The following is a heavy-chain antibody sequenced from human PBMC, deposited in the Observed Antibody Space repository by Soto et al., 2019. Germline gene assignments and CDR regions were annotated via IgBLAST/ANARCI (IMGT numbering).Heavy chain of an antibody. J-gene: IGHJ3*01. Sequence: QVQLVESGGGVVQPGRSLRLSCAASGFTVSSYAMHWFRQAPGKGLEWVAVISYDGSNKYYADSVKGRFTISRDNSKNTLDLQMNSRRAEDTAVYYCSTAVYDDAFDLWGQGTMVTGSS. D-gene: IGHD5-12*01. CDR1: GFTVSSYA. CDR2: ISYDGSNK. CDR3: STAVYDDAFDL. V-gene: IGHV3-30-3*01.